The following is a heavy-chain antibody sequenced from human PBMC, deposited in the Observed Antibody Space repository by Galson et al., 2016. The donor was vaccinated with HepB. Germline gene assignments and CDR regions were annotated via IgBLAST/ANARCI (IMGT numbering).Heavy chain of an antibody. J-gene: IGHJ6*02. CDR1: GGTFNSYA. D-gene: IGHD5-24*01. Sequence: SVKVSCKASGGTFNSYALSWVRQAPGQGLEWMGEIIPIFGTANYAQRFQGRVTITADESTSTAYMELTSLRSEDTAVYYCGKVEEGYNRHYYYGMDVWGQGTTVTVSS. V-gene: IGHV1-69*13. CDR2: IIPIFGTA. CDR3: GKVEEGYNRHYYYGMDV.